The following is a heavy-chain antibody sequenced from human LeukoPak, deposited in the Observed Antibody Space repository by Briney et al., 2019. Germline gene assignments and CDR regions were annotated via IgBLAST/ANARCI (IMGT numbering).Heavy chain of an antibody. CDR3: ARTFYDTLDSDAFDF. CDR2: INPDSGGT. CDR1: GYTFTGYY. D-gene: IGHD2/OR15-2a*01. Sequence: ASVKVSCKASGYTFTGYYMHWVRQAPGQGLEWMGWINPDSGGTNNAQKFQGRVTMTRDTAISTAYMELSRLRSDDTAVYYCARTFYDTLDSDAFDFWGQGTMVIVSS. J-gene: IGHJ3*01. V-gene: IGHV1-2*02.